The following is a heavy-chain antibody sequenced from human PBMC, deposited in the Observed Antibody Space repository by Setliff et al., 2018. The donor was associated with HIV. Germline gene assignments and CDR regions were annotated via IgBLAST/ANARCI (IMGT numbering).Heavy chain of an antibody. J-gene: IGHJ3*02. D-gene: IGHD3-22*01. CDR2: INPSGGST. CDR3: ARARRITMIVDAFDI. V-gene: IGHV1-46*01. Sequence: ASVKVSCKTSGYTFTSYYMHWVRQAPGQGLEWMGIINPSGGSTSYAQKFQGRVTMTRDTSTSTVYMELSSLRSEDTAVYYCARARRITMIVDAFDIWGQGTMVTVSS. CDR1: GYTFTSYY.